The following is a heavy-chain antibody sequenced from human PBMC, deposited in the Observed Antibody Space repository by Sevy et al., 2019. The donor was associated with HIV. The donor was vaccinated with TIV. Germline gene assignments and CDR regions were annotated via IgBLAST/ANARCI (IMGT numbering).Heavy chain of an antibody. J-gene: IGHJ3*02. Sequence: GGSLRLSCAASGFRFSSYGMNWVRQAPGKGLEWVAFLPYDGSKEVYAASVKGRFTISRENSKNSLYLQMNSLRAEDTAVYYCTKDMVTFGGIIANSPGGFDIWGQGTMVTVSS. CDR2: LPYDGSKE. CDR1: GFRFSSYG. V-gene: IGHV3-30*02. CDR3: TKDMVTFGGIIANSPGGFDI. D-gene: IGHD3-16*02.